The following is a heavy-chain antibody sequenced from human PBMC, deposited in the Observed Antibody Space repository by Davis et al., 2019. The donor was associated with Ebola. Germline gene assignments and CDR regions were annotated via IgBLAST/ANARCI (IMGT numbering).Heavy chain of an antibody. CDR3: TTRDSSSHSADY. CDR1: GFTFSGSA. D-gene: IGHD6-13*01. V-gene: IGHV3-73*01. Sequence: GGSLRLSCAASGFTFSGSAMHWVRQASGKGLEWVGRIRSKANSYATAYAVSVKGRFTISRDDSKNTAYLQMNSLKTEDTAVYYCTTRDSSSHSADYWGQGTLVTVSS. CDR2: IRSKANSYAT. J-gene: IGHJ4*02.